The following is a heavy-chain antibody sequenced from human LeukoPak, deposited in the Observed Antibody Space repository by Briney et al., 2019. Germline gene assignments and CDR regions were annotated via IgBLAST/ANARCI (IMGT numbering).Heavy chain of an antibody. CDR3: ARTYEITVIVVGPFDY. CDR2: IDWDDDT. Sequence: SGPALLQPTQTLTLTCTFSGFSLHTRGWGVSWIRQPPGKALEWLSRIDWDDDTYYNTSLKTRLTISKDTSKNQVVLTMTNMDPVDTATYYCARTYEITVIVVGPFDYWGQGTLVTVSS. J-gene: IGHJ4*02. V-gene: IGHV2-70*11. CDR1: GFSLHTRGWG. D-gene: IGHD3-22*01.